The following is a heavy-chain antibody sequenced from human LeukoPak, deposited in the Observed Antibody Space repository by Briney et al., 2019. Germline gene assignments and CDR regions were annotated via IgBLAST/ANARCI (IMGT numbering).Heavy chain of an antibody. Sequence: SETLPLTCTVSGGSIATYYWSWTRQSPGKGLEWIGYIFYSGSTSYNPSLKSRVTISVDTSRNQFSLRLSSVTAADTAIYYCVYESRSYYIFGHWGQGTLVTVSS. V-gene: IGHV4-59*01. CDR3: VYESRSYYIFGH. D-gene: IGHD3-10*01. J-gene: IGHJ4*02. CDR1: GGSIATYY. CDR2: IFYSGST.